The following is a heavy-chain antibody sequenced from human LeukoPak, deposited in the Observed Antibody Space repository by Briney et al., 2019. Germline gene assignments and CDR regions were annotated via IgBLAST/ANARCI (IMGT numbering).Heavy chain of an antibody. CDR2: IYLTGST. J-gene: IGHJ4*02. D-gene: IGHD3-22*01. Sequence: SETLSLTCTVTSDSISKSYFYWGWVRQPPGKGLEWIGSIYLTGSTYYNSSLKSRLTISLDTSRDQFSLKLSSVTAADTAVYYCARLGDRGYYADFWGQGTLVTVSS. CDR3: ARLGDRGYYADF. CDR1: SDSISKSYFY. V-gene: IGHV4-39*01.